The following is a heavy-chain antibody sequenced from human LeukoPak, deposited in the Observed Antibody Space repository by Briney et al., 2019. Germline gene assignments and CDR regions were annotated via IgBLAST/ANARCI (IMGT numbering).Heavy chain of an antibody. CDR1: GGSFSGYY. CDR2: INHSGST. CDR3: AATLDIVVVVAAITDAFDI. Sequence: PSETLSLTCAVYGGSFSGYYWSWIRQPPGKGLEWIGEINHSGSTNYNPSLKSRVTISVDTSNNQFSLKLSSVTAADTAVYYCAATLDIVVVVAAITDAFDIWGQGQWSPSLQ. V-gene: IGHV4-34*01. D-gene: IGHD2-15*01. J-gene: IGHJ3*02.